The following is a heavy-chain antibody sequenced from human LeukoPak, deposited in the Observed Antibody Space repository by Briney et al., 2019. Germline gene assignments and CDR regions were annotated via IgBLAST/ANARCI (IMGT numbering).Heavy chain of an antibody. Sequence: GGSLRHSCAASGFTFINYAMNWARLAPGKGLEWVSAISSDDITYYADSVKGRFTISRDNSKNTVFLLMNSLRADDTAVYYCAKVGIAGPSAYYFDYWGQGTLVTVSS. D-gene: IGHD2/OR15-2a*01. CDR3: AKVGIAGPSAYYFDY. CDR2: ISSDDIT. J-gene: IGHJ4*02. V-gene: IGHV3-23*01. CDR1: GFTFINYA.